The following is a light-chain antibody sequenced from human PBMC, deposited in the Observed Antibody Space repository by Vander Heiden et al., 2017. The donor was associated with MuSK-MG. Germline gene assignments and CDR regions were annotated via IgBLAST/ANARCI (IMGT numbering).Light chain of an antibody. CDR3: QQRDSTPWT. J-gene: IGKJ1*01. CDR1: QSISNY. Sequence: DIQLTQSPSSLSVSVGDRVTITCRASQSISNYLNWYQQKPGKAPKLLMYAASSLQSGVPSRFSGSGSGTDFTLTISRLQPEDFATYYCQQRDSTPWTCGQGTKVEIK. V-gene: IGKV1-39*01. CDR2: AAS.